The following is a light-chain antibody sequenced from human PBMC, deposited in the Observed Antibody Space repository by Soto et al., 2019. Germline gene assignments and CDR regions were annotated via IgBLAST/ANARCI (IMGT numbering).Light chain of an antibody. CDR2: DIS. CDR3: QQYNGWPLT. Sequence: EIVLTPSPATLSLSPVERATLSCRASQSVSSNLAWYQQKPGQAPSLLIYDISARATGIPTRFSGSGSGTEFTLTISSLQSEDFAVYYCQQYNGWPLTFGGGTKVDIK. J-gene: IGKJ4*01. CDR1: QSVSSN. V-gene: IGKV3D-15*01.